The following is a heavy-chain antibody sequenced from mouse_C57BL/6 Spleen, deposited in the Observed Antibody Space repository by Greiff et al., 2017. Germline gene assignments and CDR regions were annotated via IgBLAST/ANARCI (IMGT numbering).Heavy chain of an antibody. CDR1: GYTFTDYE. V-gene: IGHV1-15*01. D-gene: IGHD2-1*01. CDR3: TIYFYYFGY. Sequence: VQLQQSGAELVRPGASVTLSCKASGYTFTDYEMHWVKQTPVHGLEWIGAIDPETGGTAYNQKFKGKAILTADKSSSTAYMELRSLTSEDSAVYYCTIYFYYFGYWGQGTTLTVSS. J-gene: IGHJ2*01. CDR2: IDPETGGT.